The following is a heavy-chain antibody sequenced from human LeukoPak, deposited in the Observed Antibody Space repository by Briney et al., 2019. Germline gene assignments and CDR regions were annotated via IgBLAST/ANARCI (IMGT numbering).Heavy chain of an antibody. V-gene: IGHV3-23*01. Sequence: GGSLRLSCAASGFTFSSYAMSWVRQAPGKRLEWVSAISGSGGSTYYADSVKGRFTISRDNSKNTLYLQMNSLRAEDTAVYYCAKCYDSSGYYYTPLGYWGQGTLVTVSS. CDR2: ISGSGGST. CDR3: AKCYDSSGYYYTPLGY. J-gene: IGHJ4*02. D-gene: IGHD3-22*01. CDR1: GFTFSSYA.